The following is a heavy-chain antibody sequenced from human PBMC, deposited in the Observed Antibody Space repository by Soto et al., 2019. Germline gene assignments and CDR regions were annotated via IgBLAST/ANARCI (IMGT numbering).Heavy chain of an antibody. V-gene: IGHV1-18*01. D-gene: IGHD3-10*01. Sequence: ASVKVSCKASGYTFSSYGISWVRQAPGQGLEWMGWTNCYNGNTNYAPKFQGRVTMTIDTSTSTAYMELRSLRSDDTAVYYCARVWFGELSSDYWGQGTLVTVSS. CDR2: TNCYNGNT. CDR1: GYTFSSYG. J-gene: IGHJ4*02. CDR3: ARVWFGELSSDY.